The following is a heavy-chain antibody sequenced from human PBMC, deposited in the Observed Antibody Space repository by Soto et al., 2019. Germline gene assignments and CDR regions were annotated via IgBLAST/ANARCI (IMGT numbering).Heavy chain of an antibody. J-gene: IGHJ5*02. Sequence: SETLSLTCTVSGDSISSGDYYWSWIRQPPGKGLEWIGYIYYSGSTYYNPSLKSRVTISVDTSKNQFSLKLSSVTAADTAVYYCARAGLYDFWSGYYPNWFDPWGQGTLVTVSS. CDR2: IYYSGST. D-gene: IGHD3-3*01. V-gene: IGHV4-30-4*01. CDR1: GDSISSGDYY. CDR3: ARAGLYDFWSGYYPNWFDP.